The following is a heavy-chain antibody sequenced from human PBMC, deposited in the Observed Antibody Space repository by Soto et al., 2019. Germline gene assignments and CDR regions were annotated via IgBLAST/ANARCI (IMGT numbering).Heavy chain of an antibody. Sequence: GGSLRLACEASGFTFSSYWMHWVRQAQGKGLEWVSRINDDGRRTSYADSVKGRFTIYRDNAKNTLYLQMNSLRDDDTAIYYCARRHRPSYTSDYWGQGTLVTVSS. CDR2: INDDGRRT. CDR1: GFTFSSYW. D-gene: IGHD4-4*01. V-gene: IGHV3-74*01. CDR3: ARRHRPSYTSDY. J-gene: IGHJ4*02.